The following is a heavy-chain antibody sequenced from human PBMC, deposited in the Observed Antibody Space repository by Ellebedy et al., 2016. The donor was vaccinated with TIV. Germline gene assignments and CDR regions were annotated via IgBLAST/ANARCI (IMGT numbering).Heavy chain of an antibody. J-gene: IGHJ2*01. CDR1: GFSFRSYW. V-gene: IGHV3-7*01. CDR3: ARAIYGASYL. D-gene: IGHD4-17*01. Sequence: GGSLRLSCVGSGFSFRSYWMSWVRQAPGKGLEWMANIKQDGSEKDYVDSVQGRFTISRDYPGNSLFLQMNSRGAEDTAVYYCARAIYGASYLWGRGTLVTVSS. CDR2: IKQDGSEK.